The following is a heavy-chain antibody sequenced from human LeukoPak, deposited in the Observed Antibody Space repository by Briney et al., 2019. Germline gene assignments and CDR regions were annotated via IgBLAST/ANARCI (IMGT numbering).Heavy chain of an antibody. CDR2: IYSGGST. D-gene: IGHD5-24*01. Sequence: PGGSLRLSCAASGFTVSSNYMSWVRQAPGKGLEWVSVIYSGGSTYYAASVKGRFTISRDNSMNRVYLQMNSLRAEDTAVYYCAKDANNFYYFDFWGQGTLVTVSS. V-gene: IGHV3-53*01. CDR3: AKDANNFYYFDF. CDR1: GFTVSSNY. J-gene: IGHJ4*02.